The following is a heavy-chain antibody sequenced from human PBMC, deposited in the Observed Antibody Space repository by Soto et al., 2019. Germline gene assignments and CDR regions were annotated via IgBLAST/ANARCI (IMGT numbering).Heavy chain of an antibody. CDR3: ARGQNDAFDI. V-gene: IGHV3-21*01. Sequence: GGSLTLACAASGFSFISYSRNWVRQGPGKGLEWVSSISSSSSYIYYADSVKGRFTISRDNAKNSLYLQMNSLRAEDTAVYYCARGQNDAFDIWGQGTMVTVSS. CDR2: ISSSSSYI. J-gene: IGHJ3*02. CDR1: GFSFISYS.